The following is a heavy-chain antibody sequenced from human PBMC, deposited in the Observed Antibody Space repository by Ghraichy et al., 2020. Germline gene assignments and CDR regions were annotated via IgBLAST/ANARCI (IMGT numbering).Heavy chain of an antibody. CDR2: ISYDGSNK. D-gene: IGHD2-21*02. V-gene: IGHV3-30*18. Sequence: GGSLRLSCAASGFTFSSYGMHWVRQAPGKGLEWVAVISYDGSNKYYADSVKGRFTISRDNSKNTLYLQMNSLRAEDTAVYYCAKDMVTHPTQSSYYYYYGMDVWGQGTTVTVSS. J-gene: IGHJ6*02. CDR1: GFTFSSYG. CDR3: AKDMVTHPTQSSYYYYYGMDV.